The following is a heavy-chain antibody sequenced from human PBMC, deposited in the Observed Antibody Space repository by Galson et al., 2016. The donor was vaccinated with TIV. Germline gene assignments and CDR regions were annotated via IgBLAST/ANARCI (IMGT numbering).Heavy chain of an antibody. CDR1: GGTFSSYA. Sequence: SVKVSCKASGGTFSSYAISWVRQAPGQGLEWMGGIIPIFHTTNYAQKFQGRVTITADEFTSIAYMELSSLRSEDTALYYCARAGVYNWNYGYFYFWGQGTLVTVSS. D-gene: IGHD1-7*01. J-gene: IGHJ4*02. CDR3: ARAGVYNWNYGYFYF. V-gene: IGHV1-69*13. CDR2: IIPIFHTT.